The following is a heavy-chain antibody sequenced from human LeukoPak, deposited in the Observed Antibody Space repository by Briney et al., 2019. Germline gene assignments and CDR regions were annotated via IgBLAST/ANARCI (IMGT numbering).Heavy chain of an antibody. CDR1: GYTFTSYY. CDR3: ARYGFSSVWQGGWHAFDI. CDR2: INPTSGDT. D-gene: IGHD6-25*01. Sequence: GASVKVSCKASGYTFTSYYVHWVRQAPGRGLQWMGIINPTSGDTNYAQNFQGRVTMTRDMSTSTVYMELSSLRSEDTAVYYCARYGFSSVWQGGWHAFDIWGHGTMVTVSS. J-gene: IGHJ3*02. V-gene: IGHV1-46*01.